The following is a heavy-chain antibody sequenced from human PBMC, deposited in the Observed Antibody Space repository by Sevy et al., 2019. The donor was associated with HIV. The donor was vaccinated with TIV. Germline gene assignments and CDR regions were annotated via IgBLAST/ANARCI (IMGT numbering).Heavy chain of an antibody. CDR3: AKDIPGYSGFDH. Sequence: GGSLRLSCAASGFTFDDYTMHWVRQVPGKGLEWVSVISGDAKKTDYADSVEGRFTVSRDNRKNSLYLQMNSLRSEDTALYFCAKDIPGYSGFDHWGQGTLVTVSS. CDR1: GFTFDDYT. J-gene: IGHJ4*02. CDR2: ISGDAKKT. V-gene: IGHV3-43*01. D-gene: IGHD3-10*01.